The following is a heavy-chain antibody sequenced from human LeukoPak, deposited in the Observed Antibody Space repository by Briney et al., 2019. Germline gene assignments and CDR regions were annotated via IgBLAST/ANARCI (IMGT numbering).Heavy chain of an antibody. CDR1: GGSITSGTSY. CDR3: AREFSY. Sequence: SETLSLTCAVSGGSITSGTSYWTWIRQPAGKGLEWIGHIYTSGTTIYNPSLKSRVTISLDTSKNHFSLKLDSVTAADTAVYYCAREFSYWGQGSLVTVSS. CDR2: IYTSGTT. J-gene: IGHJ4*02. V-gene: IGHV4-61*09.